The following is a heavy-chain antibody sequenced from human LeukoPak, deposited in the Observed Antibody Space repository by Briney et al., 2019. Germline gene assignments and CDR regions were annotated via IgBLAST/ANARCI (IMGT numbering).Heavy chain of an antibody. J-gene: IGHJ4*02. D-gene: IGHD5-24*01. V-gene: IGHV3-23*01. Sequence: PGGSLRLSCAASGFTFSRYAMSWVRQAPGKGLEWVSAISDSGGSTNYADSVKGRFTISRDNSKNTLYLQMNSLRAEDTAVYYCARDLDGYNYPFDYWGQGTLVTVSS. CDR1: GFTFSRYA. CDR2: ISDSGGST. CDR3: ARDLDGYNYPFDY.